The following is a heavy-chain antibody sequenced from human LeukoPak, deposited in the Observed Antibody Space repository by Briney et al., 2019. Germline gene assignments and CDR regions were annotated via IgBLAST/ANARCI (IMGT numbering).Heavy chain of an antibody. CDR1: GGSVSSYY. CDR3: ATSSSGWSTKKDALEI. CDR2: VYTSGTT. Sequence: SETLSLTCIVSGGSVSSYYWSWIRQPAGKGLEWIGRVYTSGTTYYNPSLRSRVTVSVDTSTNQFSLKMTSMTAADTAVYYCATSSSGWSTKKDALEIRGQGTTVTVSS. D-gene: IGHD6-19*01. V-gene: IGHV4-4*07. J-gene: IGHJ3*02.